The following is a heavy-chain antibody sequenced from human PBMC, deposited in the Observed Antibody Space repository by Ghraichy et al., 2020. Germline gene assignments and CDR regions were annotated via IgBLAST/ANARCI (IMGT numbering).Heavy chain of an antibody. CDR2: FYNSGST. D-gene: IGHD6-19*01. CDR3: AGTSKWLAFDF. CDR1: GGSISRYY. Sequence: SESLSLTCTVSGGSISRYYWCWIRQPPGRGLEWIGCFYNSGSTSYNPSLKSRVTLSVDTSKNQFSLKMSAVTTADTAVYYCAGTSKWLAFDFWGQGALVTVSS. J-gene: IGHJ4*02. V-gene: IGHV4-59*01.